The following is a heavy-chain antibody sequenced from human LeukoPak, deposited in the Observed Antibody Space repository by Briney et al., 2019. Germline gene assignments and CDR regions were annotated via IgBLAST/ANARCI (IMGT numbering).Heavy chain of an antibody. J-gene: IGHJ6*03. CDR1: GGSISSSSYY. V-gene: IGHV4-39*07. CDR3: AANPSSGWQDYYYYYYMDV. CDR2: IYYSGST. D-gene: IGHD6-19*01. Sequence: PSETLSLTCTVSGGSISSSSYYWGWIRQPPGKGLEWIGSIYYSGSTYYNPSLKSRVTISVDTSKNQFSLKLSSVTAADTAVYYCAANPSSGWQDYYYYYYMDVWGKGTTVTVSS.